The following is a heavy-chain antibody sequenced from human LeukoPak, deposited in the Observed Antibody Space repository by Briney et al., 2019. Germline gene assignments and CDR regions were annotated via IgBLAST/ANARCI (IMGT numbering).Heavy chain of an antibody. J-gene: IGHJ5*02. Sequence: SETLSLTCTVSGGSISSYYWSWIRQPPGKGLEWIGYIYYSGSTNYNPSLKSRVTISVDTSKNQFSLKLSSVTAADTAVYYCARHYSSGYYLSNWFDPWGQGTPVTVSS. D-gene: IGHD3-22*01. V-gene: IGHV4-59*08. CDR1: GGSISSYY. CDR3: ARHYSSGYYLSNWFDP. CDR2: IYYSGST.